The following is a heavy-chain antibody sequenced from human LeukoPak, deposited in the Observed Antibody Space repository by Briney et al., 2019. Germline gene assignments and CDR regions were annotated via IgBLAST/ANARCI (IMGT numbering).Heavy chain of an antibody. CDR3: ATDTIFGVVTDDY. J-gene: IGHJ4*02. Sequence: ASVKISCKVSGYTFTDYYMHWVQQAPGKGLEWMGLVDPEDGETIYAEKFQVRVTITADTSTDTAYMELSSLRSEDTALYYCATDTIFGVVTDDYWGQGTLVTVSS. V-gene: IGHV1-69-2*01. D-gene: IGHD3-3*01. CDR2: VDPEDGET. CDR1: GYTFTDYY.